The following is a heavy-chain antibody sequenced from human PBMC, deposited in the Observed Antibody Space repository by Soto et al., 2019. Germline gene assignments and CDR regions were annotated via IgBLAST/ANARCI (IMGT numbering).Heavy chain of an antibody. CDR3: AKDRGRYSGSGSYPDY. Sequence: QVQLVESGGGVVQSGRSLRLSCAASGLTFNNYGMHWVRQAPGKGLEWVAVISYEGSHTFYADSVKGRFTISRDNSKNTLYLQMNSLRPEDTAVYYCAKDRGRYSGSGSYPDYWGQGTLVTVSS. CDR2: ISYEGSHT. J-gene: IGHJ4*02. V-gene: IGHV3-30*18. D-gene: IGHD3-10*01. CDR1: GLTFNNYG.